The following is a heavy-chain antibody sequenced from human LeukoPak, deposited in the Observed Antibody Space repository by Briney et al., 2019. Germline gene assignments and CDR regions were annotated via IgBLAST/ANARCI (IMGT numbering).Heavy chain of an antibody. CDR1: GYTFTGYH. CDR3: ARDYCSSTSRLFDY. D-gene: IGHD2-2*01. J-gene: IGHJ4*02. Sequence: ASVKVSCKASGYTFTGYHMHWVRQAPGLGLEWMGRINPNTGGTDYAQKFQGRVTMTRDTSISTAYMDLSRLRSDDTAVYYCARDYCSSTSRLFDYWGQGTLVTVSS. CDR2: INPNTGGT. V-gene: IGHV1-2*06.